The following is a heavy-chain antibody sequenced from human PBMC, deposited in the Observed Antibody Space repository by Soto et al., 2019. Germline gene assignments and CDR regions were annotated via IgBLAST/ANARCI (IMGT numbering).Heavy chain of an antibody. D-gene: IGHD6-13*01. CDR2: IYYSGST. CDR3: ARDRVLRWAAAVPYGMDV. Sequence: SETLSLTCTVSGGSISSGGYYWSWIRQHPGKGLEWIGYIYYSGSTYYNPSLKSRVTISVDTSKNQFSLKLSSVTAADTAVYYCARDRVLRWAAAVPYGMDVWGQGTTVTVSS. J-gene: IGHJ6*02. V-gene: IGHV4-31*03. CDR1: GGSISSGGYY.